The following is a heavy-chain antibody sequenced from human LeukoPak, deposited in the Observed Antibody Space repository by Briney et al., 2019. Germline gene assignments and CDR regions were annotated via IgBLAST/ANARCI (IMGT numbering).Heavy chain of an antibody. V-gene: IGHV3-30*04. CDR2: ISYDRSNK. J-gene: IGHJ6*02. CDR1: GFTFSSYA. Sequence: PGRSLRLSCAASGFTFSSYAMHWVRQAPGKGLEWVAVISYDRSNKYYADSVKSRFTISRDNSKNTLYLQMNSLRAEDTAVYYCARAASYYYYGMDVWGQGTTVTVPS. D-gene: IGHD2-15*01. CDR3: ARAASYYYYGMDV.